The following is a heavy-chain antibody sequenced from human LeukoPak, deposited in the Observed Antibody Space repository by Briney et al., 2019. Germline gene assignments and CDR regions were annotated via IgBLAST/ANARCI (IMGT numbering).Heavy chain of an antibody. CDR2: IYTGGNT. Sequence: GGSLRLSCAASGFTVDSNYLSWVRQAPGKGLEWVSAIYTGGNTYYAASVKGRFTISRDFSKNTVFLHMNSLRAEDTAMYYCARGGDSGYYDYFDYWGQGALVTVSS. CDR1: GFTVDSNY. CDR3: ARGGDSGYYDYFDY. J-gene: IGHJ4*02. D-gene: IGHD3-22*01. V-gene: IGHV3-53*01.